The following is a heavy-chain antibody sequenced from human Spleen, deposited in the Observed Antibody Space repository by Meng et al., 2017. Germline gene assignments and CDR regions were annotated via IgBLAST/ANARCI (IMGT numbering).Heavy chain of an antibody. V-gene: IGHV1-2*06. CDR2: INPKSGDT. J-gene: IGHJ4*02. D-gene: IGHD6-13*01. CDR1: GYTFPDYW. CDR3: ARDEDISAAGKLFGDY. Sequence: QVQLVQSGAGVKKPGASLKASCKASGYTFPDYWLHWVRRAPGQGLEWMGRINPKSGDTHYAQRFQGRVTMTGDTSISTAYMELSGLRSDDTAMYYRARDEDISAAGKLFGDYWGQGTLVTVSS.